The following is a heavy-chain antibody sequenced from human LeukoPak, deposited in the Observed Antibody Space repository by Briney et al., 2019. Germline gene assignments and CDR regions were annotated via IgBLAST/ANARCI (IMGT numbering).Heavy chain of an antibody. V-gene: IGHV3-23*01. CDR3: MKDIQLSG. CDR2: IRSSGGST. J-gene: IGHJ3*01. D-gene: IGHD5-24*01. CDR1: GLNFITAA. Sequence: GGSLRLSCAASGLNFITAAMTWVRQAPGKGLEWVSLIRSSGGSTFYADSVKGRFTISRDNFKHTLSLQMNRLRGEDTAIYYCMKDIQLSGWGLGTMVTVSS.